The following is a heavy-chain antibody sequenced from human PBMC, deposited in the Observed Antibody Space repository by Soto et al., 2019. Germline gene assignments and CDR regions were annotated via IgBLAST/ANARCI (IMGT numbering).Heavy chain of an antibody. J-gene: IGHJ4*02. CDR3: ARGGYYYDSSAYYRPFDY. D-gene: IGHD3-22*01. V-gene: IGHV1-8*01. CDR2: MNPNSGNT. Sequence: QVQLVQSGAEVKKPGASVKVSCKASGYTFISYDINWVRQATGQVLEWMGWMNPNSGNTGYAQKFKGRVTMTRSTSISTAYMELSSLRSEDTAVYYCARGGYYYDSSAYYRPFDYWGQGTMVTVSS. CDR1: GYTFISYD.